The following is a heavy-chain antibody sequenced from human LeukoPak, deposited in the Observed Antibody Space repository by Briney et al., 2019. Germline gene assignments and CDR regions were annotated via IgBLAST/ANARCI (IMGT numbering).Heavy chain of an antibody. CDR3: ARDGGLSEMATPFDY. J-gene: IGHJ4*02. V-gene: IGHV3-11*06. D-gene: IGHD5-24*01. Sequence: PGGSLRLSCAASGFTFRDYHMSWIRQAPGKGLEWVAYIVGSSSYTNYADSVKGRFTISRDNAKNSLYLQMNSLRAEDTAVYYCARDGGLSEMATPFDYWGQGTLVTVSS. CDR1: GFTFRDYH. CDR2: IVGSSSYT.